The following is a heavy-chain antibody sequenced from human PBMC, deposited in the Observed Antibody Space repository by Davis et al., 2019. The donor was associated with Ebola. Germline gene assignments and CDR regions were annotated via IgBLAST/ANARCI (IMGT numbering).Heavy chain of an antibody. CDR3: ARVRDGSGRTSYLNWFDP. V-gene: IGHV4-59*01. J-gene: IGHJ5*02. D-gene: IGHD3-10*01. CDR1: GGSISSYY. Sequence: MPSETLSLTCTVSGGSISSYYWSWIRQPPGKGLEWIGYIYYSGITNYNPSLKSRVTISVDTSKNQFSLKLSSVTAADTAEYYCARVRDGSGRTSYLNWFDPWGQGTLVTVSS. CDR2: IYYSGIT.